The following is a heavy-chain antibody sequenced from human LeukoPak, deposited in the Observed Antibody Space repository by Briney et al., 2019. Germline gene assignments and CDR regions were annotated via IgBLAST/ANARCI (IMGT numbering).Heavy chain of an antibody. J-gene: IGHJ4*02. V-gene: IGHV4-59*08. Sequence: PSETLSLTCTVSGASFTSNYWSWIRQPPGKGLEWIGYIYYSGTTTYNPSLERRVTMSVDMSKTQVPLRLNSVTATDTAMYYCARLDCGGDCFVDYWGQGTLVTVSS. CDR2: IYYSGTT. CDR3: ARLDCGGDCFVDY. CDR1: GASFTSNY. D-gene: IGHD2-21*02.